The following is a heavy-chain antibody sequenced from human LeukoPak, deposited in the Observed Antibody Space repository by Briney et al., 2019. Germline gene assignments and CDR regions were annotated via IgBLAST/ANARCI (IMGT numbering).Heavy chain of an antibody. CDR2: ISYDGSNK. V-gene: IGHV3-30*18. CDR3: AKDFAIAAAGTDY. D-gene: IGHD6-13*01. Sequence: GGSLRLSCAASGFTFSNYAMSWVHQAPGKGLEWVAVISYDGSNKYYADSVKGRFTISRDNSENTLYLQMNSLRAEDTAVYYCAKDFAIAAAGTDYWGQGTLVTVSS. CDR1: GFTFSNYA. J-gene: IGHJ4*02.